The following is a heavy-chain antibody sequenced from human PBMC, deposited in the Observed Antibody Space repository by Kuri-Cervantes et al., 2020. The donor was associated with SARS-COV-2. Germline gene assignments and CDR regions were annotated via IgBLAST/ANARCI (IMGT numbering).Heavy chain of an antibody. V-gene: IGHV3-23*03. CDR1: GFTFSSYA. CDR3: AKGGLDSGWGY. Sequence: GGSLRLSCAASGFTFSSYAMSWVRQAPGKGLEWVSVIYSGGSSTYYADSVKGRFTISRDNPKNTLYLQMNSLRAEDTAVYYCAKGGLDSGWGYWGQGTLVTVSS. CDR2: IYSGGSST. D-gene: IGHD6-19*01. J-gene: IGHJ4*02.